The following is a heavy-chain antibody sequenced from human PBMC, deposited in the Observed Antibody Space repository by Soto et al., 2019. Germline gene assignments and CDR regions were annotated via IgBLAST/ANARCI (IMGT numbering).Heavy chain of an antibody. D-gene: IGHD6-13*01. J-gene: IGHJ4*02. CDR1: GGSISSGGYY. Sequence: PSETLSLTCTVSGGSISSGGYYWSWIRQHPGKGLEWIGYIYYSGSTYYNPSLKSRVTISVDTSKNQFSLKLSSVTAADTAVYYCAKVRAAAGRDFDYWGQGTLVTVYS. CDR3: AKVRAAAGRDFDY. V-gene: IGHV4-31*03. CDR2: IYYSGST.